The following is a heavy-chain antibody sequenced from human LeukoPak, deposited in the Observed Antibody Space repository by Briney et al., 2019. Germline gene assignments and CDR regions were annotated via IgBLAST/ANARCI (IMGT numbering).Heavy chain of an antibody. J-gene: IGHJ5*02. D-gene: IGHD6-13*01. CDR3: ARGVYIAAAQHGS. Sequence: PSETLSLTCTVSGGSISSYYWSWIRQPPGKGLEGIGYIYYSGTTNYNPPLKSRVTISVDTSKNQFSLKLSSVTAADTAVYYCARGVYIAAAQHGSWGPGTLVTVSS. CDR1: GGSISSYY. V-gene: IGHV4-59*01. CDR2: IYYSGTT.